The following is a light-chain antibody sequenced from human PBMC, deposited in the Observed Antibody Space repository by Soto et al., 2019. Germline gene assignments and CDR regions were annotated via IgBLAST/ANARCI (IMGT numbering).Light chain of an antibody. V-gene: IGLV2-14*01. J-gene: IGLJ1*01. CDR1: SSDVGGYNY. Sequence: QSLLTQPASVSGSPGQSITISCTGTSSDVGGYNYVSWYQQHPGKAPKLMIYEVSNRPSGVSNRFSGSKSGNTASLTISGLQAEDEADYYCSSYTSIITLYVVGRWTKVTV. CDR2: EVS. CDR3: SSYTSIITLYV.